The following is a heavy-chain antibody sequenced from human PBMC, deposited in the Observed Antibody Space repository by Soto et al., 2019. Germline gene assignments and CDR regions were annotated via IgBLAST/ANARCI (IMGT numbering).Heavy chain of an antibody. D-gene: IGHD2-15*01. V-gene: IGHV1-69*05. J-gene: IGHJ4*02. Sequence: QVQLVQSGAEVKKPGSSLKVSCKSSGGTFSSYAISWVRQAPGQGLEWLGGIIPIFNKVNYAQKSQGRVTXTXDXXTSTAYVELSSLRSDDTAVYYWARAPIRLCSGDNCYSGLDSWGQGTLVIVSS. CDR3: ARAPIRLCSGDNCYSGLDS. CDR2: IIPIFNKV. CDR1: GGTFSSYA.